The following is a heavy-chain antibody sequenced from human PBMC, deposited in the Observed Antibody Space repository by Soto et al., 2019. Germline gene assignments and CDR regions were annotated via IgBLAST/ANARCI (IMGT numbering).Heavy chain of an antibody. J-gene: IGHJ5*02. CDR3: ARASGSWAFWFDP. D-gene: IGHD6-13*01. Sequence: NPSETLSLTCTVSGGSISSGGYYWSWIRQHPGKGLEWIGYIYYSGSTYYNPSLKSRVTISVDTSKNQFSLKLSSVTAADTAVYYCARASGSWAFWFDPWGQGTLVTVSS. CDR2: IYYSGST. V-gene: IGHV4-31*03. CDR1: GGSISSGGYY.